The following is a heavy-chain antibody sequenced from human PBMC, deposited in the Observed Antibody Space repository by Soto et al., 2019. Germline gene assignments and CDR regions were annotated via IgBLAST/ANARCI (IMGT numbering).Heavy chain of an antibody. D-gene: IGHD5-12*01. CDR1: GIVFSRYW. J-gene: IGHJ4*02. V-gene: IGHV3-74*01. CDR3: ARGSSGYSAYFCY. CDR2: ISSDGTTT. Sequence: GGSLRLSSAGSGIVFSRYWTHWVRQAPWKGLVWVSRISSDGTTTTYADSVKGRFTLSRDHAKNTVYLQMNSLRGEDTAVYFCARGSSGYSAYFCYWGQGTLVTVSS.